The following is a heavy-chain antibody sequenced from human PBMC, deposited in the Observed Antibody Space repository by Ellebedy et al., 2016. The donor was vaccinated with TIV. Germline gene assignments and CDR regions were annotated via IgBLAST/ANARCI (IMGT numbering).Heavy chain of an antibody. CDR2: VSNGAST. CDR3: ARGRRDGNSYGHYYYMDV. Sequence: SETLSLXXAVSGGSFSGYFWSWIRHPPGKGLEWIGEVSNGASTNYHPSLKSRVTISTDTSKSQFSLRLTAVTAADTAVYYCARGRRDGNSYGHYYYMDVWGNGTTVTVSS. CDR1: GGSFSGYF. D-gene: IGHD4-23*01. J-gene: IGHJ6*03. V-gene: IGHV4-34*01.